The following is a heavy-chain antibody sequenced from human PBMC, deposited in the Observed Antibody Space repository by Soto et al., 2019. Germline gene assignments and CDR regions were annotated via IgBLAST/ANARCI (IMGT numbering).Heavy chain of an antibody. CDR1: GFTFRSYG. J-gene: IGHJ4*02. CDR3: AKDGDVAAAGYYFDY. V-gene: IGHV3-30*18. D-gene: IGHD6-13*01. Sequence: GGSLRLSCAASGFTFRSYGMHWVRQAPGKGLGWLAVISYDGGNKYYTDSVKGRFTISRDNSKNTLYLQMNSLRAEDTAVYYCAKDGDVAAAGYYFDYWGQGTLVTVS. CDR2: ISYDGGNK.